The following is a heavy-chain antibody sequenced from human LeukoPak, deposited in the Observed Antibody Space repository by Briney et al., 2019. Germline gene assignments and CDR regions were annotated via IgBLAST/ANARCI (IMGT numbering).Heavy chain of an antibody. J-gene: IGHJ4*02. Sequence: GGSLRLSCAASGFTFSSYEMNWVRQAPGKGLEWVSSISSSSSYIYYADSVKGRFTISRDNAKNSLYLQMNSLRAEDTAVYYCARSIAAAGTTNWGQGTLVTVSS. V-gene: IGHV3-21*01. CDR1: GFTFSSYE. CDR3: ARSIAAAGTTN. D-gene: IGHD6-13*01. CDR2: ISSSSSYI.